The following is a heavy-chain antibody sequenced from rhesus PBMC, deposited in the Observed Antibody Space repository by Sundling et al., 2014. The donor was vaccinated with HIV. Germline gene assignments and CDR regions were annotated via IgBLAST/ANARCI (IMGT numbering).Heavy chain of an antibody. CDR2: INPSNGNT. Sequence: QVQLVQSGAEVKKPGASVRLSCKASGYTFISYSILWVRQAPGQGLEWMGWINPSNGNTVYAQNFQGRVTMTRDTSTSTAYIELSSLRSEDTAVYYCAREDFDCTSTTCPFDCWGQGVLVTVSS. CDR3: AREDFDCTSTTCPFDC. J-gene: IGHJ4*01. V-gene: IGHV1-200*01. CDR1: GYTFISYS. D-gene: IGHD2-2*01.